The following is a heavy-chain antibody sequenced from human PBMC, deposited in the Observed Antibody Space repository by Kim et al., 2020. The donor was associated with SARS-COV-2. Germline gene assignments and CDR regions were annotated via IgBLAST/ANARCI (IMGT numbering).Heavy chain of an antibody. V-gene: IGHV4-34*01. Sequence: SETLSLTCAVYGGSFSGYYWSWIRQPPGKGLEWIGEINHSGSTNYNPSLKSRVTISVDTSKNQFSLKLSSVTAADTAVYYCARGGLSSGSYYSELDYWGQGTLVTVSS. J-gene: IGHJ4*02. CDR3: ARGGLSSGSYYSELDY. CDR1: GGSFSGYY. CDR2: INHSGST. D-gene: IGHD1-26*01.